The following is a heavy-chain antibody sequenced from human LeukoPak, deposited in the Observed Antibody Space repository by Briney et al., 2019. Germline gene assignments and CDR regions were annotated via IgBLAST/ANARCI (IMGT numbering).Heavy chain of an antibody. CDR3: ARGDCSSTSCYSYYMDV. J-gene: IGHJ6*03. CDR1: GGSISSNNYY. V-gene: IGHV4-39*07. CDR2: IYYSGST. Sequence: PSETLSLTCTVSGGSISSNNYYWGWIRQPPGKGLEWIGNIYYSGSTYYNPSPESRVTISVDTSKNQFSLKLSSVTAADTAVYYCARGDCSSTSCYSYYMDVWGKGTTVTVSS. D-gene: IGHD2-2*02.